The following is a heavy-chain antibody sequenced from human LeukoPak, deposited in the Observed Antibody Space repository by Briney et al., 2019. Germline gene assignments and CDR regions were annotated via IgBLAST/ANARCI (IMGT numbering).Heavy chain of an antibody. CDR1: GFTFSAYA. D-gene: IGHD6-13*01. Sequence: GGSLRLSCAASGFTFSAYAMSWVRQAPGKGLEWVSAIGDSGGSTYYADSVKGRFTISRDNSKNTLYLQMNTLRAEDTAVYYCAKGALGSRRHYFFDYWGQGTLVTVSS. CDR3: AKGALGSRRHYFFDY. V-gene: IGHV3-23*01. CDR2: IGDSGGST. J-gene: IGHJ4*02.